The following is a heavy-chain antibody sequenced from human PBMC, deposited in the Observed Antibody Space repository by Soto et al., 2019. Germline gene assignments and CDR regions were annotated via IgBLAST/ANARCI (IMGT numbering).Heavy chain of an antibody. Sequence: SETLPLTGADDERSFSGDCWSWIRQPPGKGLEWIGEINHSRSTNYNPSLKSRVTISVDTSKNQFSLKLSSVTAADTAVYYRASFSSTTFNWGQGTRVTVSS. CDR2: INHSRST. J-gene: IGHJ4*02. CDR1: ERSFSGDC. CDR3: ASFSSTTFN. V-gene: IGHV4-34*01. D-gene: IGHD4-4*01.